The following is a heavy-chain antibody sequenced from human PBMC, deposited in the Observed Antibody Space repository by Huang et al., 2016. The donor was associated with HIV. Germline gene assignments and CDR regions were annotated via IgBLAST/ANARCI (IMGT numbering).Heavy chain of an antibody. CDR1: GGPFNGFV. J-gene: IGHJ4*02. D-gene: IGHD2-15*01. CDR3: ARARLLLPFDY. Sequence: QVLLQQWGAGVVKPSETLSLTCGVSGGPFNGFVWRWSRQSPGKGLEWLGEINFSGNTNYNPSLKSRVTMSVDTSKRQFSLSLKSVTAADTAVYYCARARLLLPFDYWGQGALVAVSS. V-gene: IGHV4-34*02. CDR2: INFSGNT.